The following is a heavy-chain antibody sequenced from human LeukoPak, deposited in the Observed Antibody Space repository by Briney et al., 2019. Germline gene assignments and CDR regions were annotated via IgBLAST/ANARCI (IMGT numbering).Heavy chain of an antibody. CDR3: AKGKAGGLVDLFDP. CDR2: IVASYEGT. J-gene: IGHJ5*02. CDR1: GFTFSSYA. V-gene: IGHV3-23*01. D-gene: IGHD3/OR15-3a*01. Sequence: PGGSLRLSCAASGFTFSSYAMMGVGQAPGKGLDGVSTIVASYEGTFYADSVRGRFTISRDNSKGTLSLQMNRLRAEDTAVYYCAKGKAGGLVDLFDPWGQGTLVTVSS.